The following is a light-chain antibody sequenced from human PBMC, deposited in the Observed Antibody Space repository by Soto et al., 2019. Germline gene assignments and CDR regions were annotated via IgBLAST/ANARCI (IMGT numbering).Light chain of an antibody. Sequence: QSALTQPASVSGSPGQSITISCTGTSSDVGGYNYVSWYQQHPGKAPKLMIYEVSNRPSGVSNRFSGSKSGNTASLTISGLQAEDEAGYYCSSYTSRSAYVVFGGGTELTVL. V-gene: IGLV2-14*01. J-gene: IGLJ2*01. CDR1: SSDVGGYNY. CDR2: EVS. CDR3: SSYTSRSAYVV.